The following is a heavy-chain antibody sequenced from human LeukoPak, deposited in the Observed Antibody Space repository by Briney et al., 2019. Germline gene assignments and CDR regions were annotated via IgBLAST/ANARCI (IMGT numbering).Heavy chain of an antibody. CDR3: TRAPELRVVPAAPRYYGMDV. D-gene: IGHD2-2*01. CDR1: GGTFSSYD. V-gene: IGHV1-69*01. CDR2: IIANFGTA. Sequence: WSAVAVSCKASGGTFSSYDISLVRQDPGQGLEWMGGIIANFGTANYAEKFQGRVTLTADESTSTAYMEMSSLRSEDTAVYYCTRAPELRVVPAAPRYYGMDVWGQGTTVTVSS. J-gene: IGHJ6*02.